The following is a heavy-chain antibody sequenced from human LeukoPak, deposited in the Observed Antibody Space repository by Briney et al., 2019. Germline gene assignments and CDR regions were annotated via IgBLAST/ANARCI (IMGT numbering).Heavy chain of an antibody. J-gene: IGHJ4*02. Sequence: GGSLRLSCAASGFTFSSYAMSWVRQAPGKGLEWVARTRNKANSHSTEYAASVKGRFTISRDDSQNSLYLQMNSLKNEDTAVYYCTSCAYDYRFFENWGQGTLVTVSS. CDR2: TRNKANSHST. V-gene: IGHV3-72*01. CDR1: GFTFSSYA. CDR3: TSCAYDYRFFEN. D-gene: IGHD5-12*01.